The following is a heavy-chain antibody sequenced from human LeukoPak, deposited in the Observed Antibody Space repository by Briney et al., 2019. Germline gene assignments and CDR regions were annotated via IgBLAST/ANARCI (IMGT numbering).Heavy chain of an antibody. CDR3: ARDKVVPAANPARWFDP. J-gene: IGHJ5*02. Sequence: SETLSLTCAVYGGSFSGYYWSWIRQPPGKGLEWIGEINHSGSTNYNPSLKSRVTISVDTSKNQFSLKLSSVTAADTAVYYCARDKVVPAANPARWFDPWGQGTLVTVSS. D-gene: IGHD2-2*01. CDR2: INHSGST. CDR1: GGSFSGYY. V-gene: IGHV4-34*01.